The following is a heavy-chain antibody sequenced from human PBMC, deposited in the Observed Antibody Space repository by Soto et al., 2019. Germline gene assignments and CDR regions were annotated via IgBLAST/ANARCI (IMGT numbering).Heavy chain of an antibody. D-gene: IGHD5-12*01. CDR3: AHPVSGDYYYGMDV. CDR2: ISGSGGST. Sequence: VGSLRLSCAASGFTFSSYAMSWVRQAPGKGLEWVSAISGSGGSTYYADSVKGRFTISRDNSKNTLYLQMNSLRAEDTAVYYCAHPVSGDYYYGMDVWGQGTTVPVSS. J-gene: IGHJ6*02. V-gene: IGHV3-23*01. CDR1: GFTFSSYA.